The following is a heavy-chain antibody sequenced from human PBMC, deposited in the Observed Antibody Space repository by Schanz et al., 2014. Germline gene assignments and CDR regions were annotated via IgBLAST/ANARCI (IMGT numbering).Heavy chain of an antibody. CDR2: VSSTGSA. Sequence: QVQLQQWGAGVLKPSETLSLPCTVSGGSISSSSYYWSWIRQPPGKGLEWIGYVSSTGSAESNPSLKSRVTLSVDTSKNQFSLKVRSVTAADTAVYFCARGNNDYFYYYMDVWGKGAAVTVSS. CDR3: ARGNNDYFYYYMDV. J-gene: IGHJ6*03. CDR1: GGSISSSSYY. D-gene: IGHD1-1*01. V-gene: IGHV4-61*01.